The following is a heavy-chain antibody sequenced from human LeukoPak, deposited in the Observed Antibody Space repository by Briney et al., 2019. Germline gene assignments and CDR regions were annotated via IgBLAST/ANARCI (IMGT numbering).Heavy chain of an antibody. Sequence: GGSLRLTGAASGFTFSSYSMNWVRQAPGKGLEWVSYISSSSGTIYYADSVKGRFTISRDNAKTSLYLQMNSLRDEDTAVYYCARPYYYDSSGLGYWGQGTLVTVSS. D-gene: IGHD3-22*01. CDR1: GFTFSSYS. V-gene: IGHV3-48*02. J-gene: IGHJ4*02. CDR3: ARPYYYDSSGLGY. CDR2: ISSSSGTI.